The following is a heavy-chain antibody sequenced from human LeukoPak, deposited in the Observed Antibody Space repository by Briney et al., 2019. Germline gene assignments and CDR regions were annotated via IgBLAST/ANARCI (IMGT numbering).Heavy chain of an antibody. CDR1: GVSISSSNSY. Sequence: SETLSLTCTVSGVSISSSNSYWGWIRQPPGKGLEWIGSIYYSGNTYYNASLKSQVSISIDTSKNQFSLRLTSVTAADTAVYYCAKGGDYCTNGLCPYYYYYYMDVWGKGTTVTVSS. CDR2: IYYSGNT. D-gene: IGHD2-8*01. J-gene: IGHJ6*03. V-gene: IGHV4-39*01. CDR3: AKGGDYCTNGLCPYYYYYYMDV.